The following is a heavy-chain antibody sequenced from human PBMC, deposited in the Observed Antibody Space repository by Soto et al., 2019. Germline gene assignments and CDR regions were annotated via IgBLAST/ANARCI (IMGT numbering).Heavy chain of an antibody. Sequence: QVQLQQWGAGLLKPSETLSLTCAVYGGSFSGYYWSWIRQPPGKGLEWIGEINHSGSTNYNPSLKSRVTISVDTSKNQFSLKLSSVTAADPAVYYCARGAQNWFDPWGQGTLVTVSS. J-gene: IGHJ5*02. CDR3: ARGAQNWFDP. CDR1: GGSFSGYY. CDR2: INHSGST. V-gene: IGHV4-34*01.